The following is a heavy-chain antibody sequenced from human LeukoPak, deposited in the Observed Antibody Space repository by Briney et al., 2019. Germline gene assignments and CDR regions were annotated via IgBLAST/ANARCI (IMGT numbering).Heavy chain of an antibody. CDR1: GFTFSSYA. V-gene: IGHV3-30*01. D-gene: IGHD2-2*02. CDR3: ARARRTSCYMDY. J-gene: IGHJ4*02. Sequence: GGSLRLSCAASGFTFSSYAMHWVRQAQGKGLEWVAVISYDGSNKYYADSVKGRFTISRDNSKNTLYLQMNSLRAEDTAVYYCARARRTSCYMDYWGQGTLVTVSS. CDR2: ISYDGSNK.